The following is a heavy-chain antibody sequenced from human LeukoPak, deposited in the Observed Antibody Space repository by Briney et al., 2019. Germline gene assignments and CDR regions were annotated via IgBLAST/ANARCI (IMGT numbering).Heavy chain of an antibody. CDR2: INHSGST. D-gene: IGHD1-26*01. V-gene: IGHV4-34*01. CDR3: ARHIGSYYDY. CDR1: GGSFSGYY. Sequence: PSETLSLTCAVYGGSFSGYYWSWIRQPPGKGLEWIGEINHSGSTNYNPSLKSRVTISVDTSKNQFFLKLSSVTAADTAVYYCARHIGSYYDYWGQGTLVTVSS. J-gene: IGHJ4*02.